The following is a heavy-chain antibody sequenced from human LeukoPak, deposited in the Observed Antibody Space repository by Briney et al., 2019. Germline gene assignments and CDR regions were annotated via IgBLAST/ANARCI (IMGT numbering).Heavy chain of an antibody. Sequence: ASVKVSCKASGYTFTSYGISWVRQAPGQGLEWMGWISAYNGNTNYAQKLQGRVTMTEDTSTDTAYMELSSLRSEDTAVYYCATYKPPLAYYYDSSGSYTAFDIWGQGTMVTVSS. CDR2: ISAYNGNT. D-gene: IGHD3-22*01. J-gene: IGHJ3*02. V-gene: IGHV1-18*01. CDR3: ATYKPPLAYYYDSSGSYTAFDI. CDR1: GYTFTSYG.